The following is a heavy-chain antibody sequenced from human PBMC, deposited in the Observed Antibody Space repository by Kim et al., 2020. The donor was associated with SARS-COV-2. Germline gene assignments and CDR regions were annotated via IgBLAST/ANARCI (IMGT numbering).Heavy chain of an antibody. Sequence: ASVKVSCKASGYTFTSYAMHWVRQAPGQRLEWMGWINAGNGNTKYSQKFQGRVTITRDTSASTAYMELSSLRSEDTAVYYCARDHTPYSSSWYAYYYYGMDVWGQGTTVTVSS. J-gene: IGHJ6*02. CDR2: INAGNGNT. CDR3: ARDHTPYSSSWYAYYYYGMDV. V-gene: IGHV1-3*01. D-gene: IGHD6-13*01. CDR1: GYTFTSYA.